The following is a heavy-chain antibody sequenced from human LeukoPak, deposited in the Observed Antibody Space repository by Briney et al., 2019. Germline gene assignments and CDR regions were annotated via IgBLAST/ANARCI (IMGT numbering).Heavy chain of an antibody. J-gene: IGHJ4*02. D-gene: IGHD3-3*01. CDR2: INEDGGEE. V-gene: IGHV3-7*03. Sequence: GGSLRLSCVGSGSIFSAYWMAWVRQAPGKGPEWVANINEDGGEERYVDSVRGRFTISRDNTKNSLSLQMSSLRDEDTAVYYCAKDRFWSGYGYFDYWGQGTLVTVSS. CDR1: GSIFSAYW. CDR3: AKDRFWSGYGYFDY.